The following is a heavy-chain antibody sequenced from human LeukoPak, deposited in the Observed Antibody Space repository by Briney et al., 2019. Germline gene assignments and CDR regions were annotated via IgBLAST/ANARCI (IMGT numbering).Heavy chain of an antibody. CDR2: IWYDGSNK. CDR1: GFTFSSYG. J-gene: IGHJ4*02. Sequence: GGSLRLSCAASGFTFSSYGMHWVRQAPGKGLEWVAVIWYDGSNKYYADSVKGRFTISRDNSKNTLYLQMNSLRAEGTAVYYCARDRDGSGSALGDWGQGTLVTVSS. D-gene: IGHD3-10*01. V-gene: IGHV3-33*01. CDR3: ARDRDGSGSALGD.